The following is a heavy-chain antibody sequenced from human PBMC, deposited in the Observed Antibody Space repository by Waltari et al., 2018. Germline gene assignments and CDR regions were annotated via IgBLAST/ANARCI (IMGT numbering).Heavy chain of an antibody. CDR2: IKKDGITK. CDR3: ARHGDFCFDF. D-gene: IGHD4-17*01. V-gene: IGHV3-7*01. CDR1: GFTFSDYW. Sequence: EVQVVESGGDLVQPGGSLRLSCAASGFTFSDYWMGWVRQAPGKGLEWVANIKKDGITKYYVDSVNGRFTISRDNAKDSLFLQMNSLRAEDTAAYYCARHGDFCFDFWGQGIVVTVSS. J-gene: IGHJ4*02.